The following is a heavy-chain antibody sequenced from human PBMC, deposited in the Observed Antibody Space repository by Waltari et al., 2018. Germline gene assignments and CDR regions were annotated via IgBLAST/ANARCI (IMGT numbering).Heavy chain of an antibody. V-gene: IGHV4-39*07. CDR1: GGSISSSSYY. CDR2: IYYSGST. CDR3: ARDLYGSGSYYDY. Sequence: QLQLQESGPGLVKPSETLSLTCTVSGGSISSSSYYWGWIRQPPGKGLEWIGSIYYSGSTYYNPSLKSRVTRSVDTSKNQFSLKLSSVTAADTAVYYCARDLYGSGSYYDYWGQGTLVTVSS. D-gene: IGHD3-10*01. J-gene: IGHJ4*02.